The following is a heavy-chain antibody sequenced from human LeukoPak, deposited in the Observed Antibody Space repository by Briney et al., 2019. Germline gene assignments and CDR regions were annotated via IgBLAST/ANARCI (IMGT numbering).Heavy chain of an antibody. CDR2: ISYDGSNK. V-gene: IGHV3-30-3*01. CDR3: VRHGDTDSCLAN. D-gene: IGHD2-2*01. J-gene: IGHJ1*01. Sequence: QSGGSLRLSCAASGFTFSSYAMHWVRQAPGKGLEWVAVISYDGSNKYYADSVKGRFTISRDNAKSSLYLQMNDLGAEDTAVYYCVRHGDTDSCLANWGQGTLVTVSS. CDR1: GFTFSSYA.